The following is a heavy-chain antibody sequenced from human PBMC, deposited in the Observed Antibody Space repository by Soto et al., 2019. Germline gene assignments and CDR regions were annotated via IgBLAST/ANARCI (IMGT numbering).Heavy chain of an antibody. V-gene: IGHV1-8*01. D-gene: IGHD2-2*01. J-gene: IGHJ6*02. Sequence: QVQLVQSGAEVKKPGASVKVSCKASGYTFTSYDINWVRQATGQGLEWMGWMNPNRGNTGYAQKVQGRVTMTRNTSISTAYMELSSLRSEDTAVYYCARGPPGISQRVYYYYYGMDVWGQGTTVTVSS. CDR3: ARGPPGISQRVYYYYYGMDV. CDR1: GYTFTSYD. CDR2: MNPNRGNT.